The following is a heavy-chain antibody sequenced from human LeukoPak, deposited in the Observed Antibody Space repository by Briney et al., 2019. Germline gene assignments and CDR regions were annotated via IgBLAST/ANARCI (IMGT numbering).Heavy chain of an antibody. CDR3: ARGGGYYDSSGYLI. D-gene: IGHD3-22*01. CDR2: MNPNSGNT. V-gene: IGHV1-8*01. Sequence: ASVKVSCKASGYTFTSYDINWVRQAPGQGLEWMGWMNPNSGNTGYAQKFQGRVTMTRNTSISTAYMELSSLRSEDTAVYYCARGGGYYDSSGYLIWGQGTMVTVSS. J-gene: IGHJ3*02. CDR1: GYTFTSYD.